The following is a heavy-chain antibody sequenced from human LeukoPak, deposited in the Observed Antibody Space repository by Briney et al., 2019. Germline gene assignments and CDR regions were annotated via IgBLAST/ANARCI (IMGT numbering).Heavy chain of an antibody. D-gene: IGHD3-3*01. CDR3: ARAPYYDFWSGFLGSNWFDP. CDR2: IYYSGST. J-gene: IGHJ5*02. Sequence: SETLSLTCTVSGGSISSGGYYWSWIRQHPGKGLEWIGYIYYSGSTYYNPSLKSRVTISVDTSKNQFSLKLSSVTAADTAVYYCARAPYYDFWSGFLGSNWFDPWGQGTLVTVSS. V-gene: IGHV4-31*03. CDR1: GGSISSGGYY.